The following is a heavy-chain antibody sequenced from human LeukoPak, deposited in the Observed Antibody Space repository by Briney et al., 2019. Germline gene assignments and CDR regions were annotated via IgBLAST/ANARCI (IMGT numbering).Heavy chain of an antibody. J-gene: IGHJ4*02. CDR1: GFTFSSYS. CDR3: ARGQVYFDY. Sequence: GGSLRLSCAASGFTFSSYSMNWVRQAPGKGLEWVSSISSSSSYIHYADSVKGRFTISRDNAKNSLYLQMNSLRAEDTAVYYCARGQVYFDYWGQGTLVTVSS. CDR2: ISSSSSYI. V-gene: IGHV3-21*01.